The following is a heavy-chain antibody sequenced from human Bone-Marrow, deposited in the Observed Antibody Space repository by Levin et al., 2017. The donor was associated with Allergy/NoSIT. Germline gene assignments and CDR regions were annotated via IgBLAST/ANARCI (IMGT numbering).Heavy chain of an antibody. CDR1: GFTFSSYA. Sequence: GGSLRLSCAASGFTFSSYAMSWVRQAPGKGLEWVSAISGSGGSTYYADSVKGRPTISRDNSKNTLYLQMNSLRAEDTAVYYCAKRIAAAGYYYYGMDVWGQGTTVTVSS. D-gene: IGHD6-13*01. CDR2: ISGSGGST. V-gene: IGHV3-23*01. CDR3: AKRIAAAGYYYYGMDV. J-gene: IGHJ6*02.